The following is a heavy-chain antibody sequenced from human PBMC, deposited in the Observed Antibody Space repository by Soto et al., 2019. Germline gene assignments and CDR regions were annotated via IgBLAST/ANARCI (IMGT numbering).Heavy chain of an antibody. CDR3: ARHSSGPSAY. CDR1: GGSISSYY. J-gene: IGHJ4*02. V-gene: IGHV4-59*04. Sequence: TSETLSLTCTVSGGSISSYYWNWIRQPPGKGLEWIGNIYYSGSTYYNPSLKSRVTISVDTSKNQFSLKLSSVTAADTAVYYCARHSSGPSAYWGQGTLVTVSS. CDR2: IYYSGST. D-gene: IGHD3-22*01.